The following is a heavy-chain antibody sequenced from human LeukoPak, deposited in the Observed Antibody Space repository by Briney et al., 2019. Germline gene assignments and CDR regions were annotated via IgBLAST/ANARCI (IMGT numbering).Heavy chain of an antibody. J-gene: IGHJ4*02. CDR3: ARKARIAPPGEYFDY. CDR1: GYSIGSGYY. V-gene: IGHV4-38-2*02. Sequence: PSETLSLTCTVSGYSIGSGYYWGWIRQPPGKGLEWIGSIYHSGSTYYNPSLKSRVTISVDTSKNQFSLKLSSVTAADTAVYYCARKARIAPPGEYFDYWGQGTLVTVSS. CDR2: IYHSGST. D-gene: IGHD3-10*01.